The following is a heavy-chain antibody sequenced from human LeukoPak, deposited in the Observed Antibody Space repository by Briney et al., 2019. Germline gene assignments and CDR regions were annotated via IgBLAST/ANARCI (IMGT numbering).Heavy chain of an antibody. CDR2: ISASGSSA. D-gene: IGHD2-15*01. CDR3: AKRYCSGSSCALFDY. Sequence: PGGSLRLSCAVSGSTFSSYAMTWVRQAPGKGLEWVSLISASGSSAYYTDSVKGRFTISRDNSENTLYLQMNSLTAEDTAVYYCAKRYCSGSSCALFDYWGQGTLVTVSP. CDR1: GSTFSSYA. J-gene: IGHJ4*02. V-gene: IGHV3-23*01.